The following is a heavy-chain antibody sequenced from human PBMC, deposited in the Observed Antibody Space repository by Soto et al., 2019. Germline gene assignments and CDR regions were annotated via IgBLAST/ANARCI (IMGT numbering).Heavy chain of an antibody. Sequence: QVQLVESGGGVVQPGRSLRLYCAASGFTFSSYGRHWFRKAPGKGLEWVAVISYDGSKKYYADSVKGRFTISRDNSKNTLYLQMNSLRAEDTAVYYCAKDSSSYSYGMDVWGQGTTVTGSS. CDR3: AKDSSSYSYGMDV. CDR2: ISYDGSKK. V-gene: IGHV3-30*18. CDR1: GFTFSSYG. J-gene: IGHJ6*02.